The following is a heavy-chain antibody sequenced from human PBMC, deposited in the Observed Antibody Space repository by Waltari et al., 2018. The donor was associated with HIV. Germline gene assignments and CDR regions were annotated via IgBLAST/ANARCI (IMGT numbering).Heavy chain of an antibody. D-gene: IGHD6-6*01. J-gene: IGHJ6*02. V-gene: IGHV3-48*04. CDR2: ISSSSSTI. CDR1: GFTFSSYS. Sequence: EVQLVESGGGLVQPGGPLRLSCAASGFTFSSYSMNWVRQAPGTGLVWVSYISSSSSTIYYADSVESRFTISRDNAKDSLYLQMNGLRAEDTAVYYCARDEWEADSSSLYYYYYYGMDVWGQGTTVTVSS. CDR3: ARDEWEADSSSLYYYYYYGMDV.